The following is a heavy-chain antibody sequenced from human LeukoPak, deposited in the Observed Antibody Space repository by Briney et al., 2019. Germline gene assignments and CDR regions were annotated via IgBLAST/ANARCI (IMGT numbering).Heavy chain of an antibody. CDR1: GFTFSSYW. CDR2: INSDGSST. D-gene: IGHD1-26*01. Sequence: PGGSLRLSCAASGFTFSSYWMHRVRQAPGKGLVWVSRINSDGSSTSYADSVKGRFTISRDNAKNTLYLQMNSLRAEDTAVYYCARFRVGAIFDAFDIWGQGTMVTVSS. J-gene: IGHJ3*02. CDR3: ARFRVGAIFDAFDI. V-gene: IGHV3-74*01.